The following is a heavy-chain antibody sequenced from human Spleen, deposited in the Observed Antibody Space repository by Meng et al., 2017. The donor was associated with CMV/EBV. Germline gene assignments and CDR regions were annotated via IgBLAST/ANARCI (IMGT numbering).Heavy chain of an antibody. CDR2: ISGSGGST. Sequence: GGSLRLSCAASGFTFSSYAMSWVRQAPGKGLEWVSAISGSGGSTYYADSVKGRFTISRDNSKNTLYLQMNSLRAEDTAVYYCARSRGDQYYYYYYGMDVWGQGTTVTVSS. D-gene: IGHD2-21*01. CDR1: GFTFSSYA. CDR3: ARSRGDQYYYYYYGMDV. J-gene: IGHJ6*02. V-gene: IGHV3-23*01.